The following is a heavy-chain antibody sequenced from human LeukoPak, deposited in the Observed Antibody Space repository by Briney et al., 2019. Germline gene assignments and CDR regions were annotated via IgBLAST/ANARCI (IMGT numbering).Heavy chain of an antibody. J-gene: IGHJ4*02. Sequence: SVKVSCKASGGTFNNHAISWVRQAPGQGLEWMGVIIPISGTANYAQKFQGRVTITADESTSTVYMELSSLTSEETAVYYCARWAGESSRWYPALFDYWGQGTLVTVSS. D-gene: IGHD6-13*01. CDR3: ARWAGESSRWYPALFDY. CDR1: GGTFNNHA. CDR2: IIPISGTA. V-gene: IGHV1-69*13.